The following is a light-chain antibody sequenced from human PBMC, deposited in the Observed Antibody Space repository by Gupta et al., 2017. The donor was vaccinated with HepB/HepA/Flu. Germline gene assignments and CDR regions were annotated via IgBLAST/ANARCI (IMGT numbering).Light chain of an antibody. CDR3: QQWHSSPIT. CDR1: QSVSGNS. CDR2: SAS. V-gene: IGKV3-20*01. J-gene: IGKJ5*01. Sequence: EIVLTQSPGTLCLSPGERATLSCRASQSVSGNSIAWYQHKPGQSPRLLIYSASRGATGIPDRFSGSGSGTEFTLTISRREPEDFAVYYCQQWHSSPITFGQGTRVDI.